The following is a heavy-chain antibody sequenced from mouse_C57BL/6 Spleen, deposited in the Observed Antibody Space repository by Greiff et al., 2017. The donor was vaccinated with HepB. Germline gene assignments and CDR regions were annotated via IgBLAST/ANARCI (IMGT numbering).Heavy chain of an antibody. Sequence: QVQLQQPGAELVRPGTSVKLSCKASGYTFTSYWMHWVKQRPGQGLEWIGVIDPSDSYTNYNQKFKGKATLTVDTSSSTAYMQLSSLTSEDSAVYYCARRYGSRAYYFDYWGQGTTLTVSS. J-gene: IGHJ2*01. CDR3: ARRYGSRAYYFDY. CDR2: IDPSDSYT. V-gene: IGHV1-59*01. D-gene: IGHD1-1*01. CDR1: GYTFTSYW.